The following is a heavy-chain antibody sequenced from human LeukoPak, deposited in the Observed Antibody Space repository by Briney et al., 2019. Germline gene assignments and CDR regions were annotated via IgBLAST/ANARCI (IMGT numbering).Heavy chain of an antibody. J-gene: IGHJ4*02. V-gene: IGHV4-4*07. CDR3: ARDSSGYYFHFDY. Sequence: KPSETLSLTCTVSGGSISTSCWSWIRQSGGKGLEWIGRISASGSTNYTPSLKSRVTMSVDTSKNQFSLRLSSVTAADTAVYYCARDSSGYYFHFDYWGQGTLVTVSS. CDR2: ISASGST. CDR1: GGSISTSC. D-gene: IGHD3-22*01.